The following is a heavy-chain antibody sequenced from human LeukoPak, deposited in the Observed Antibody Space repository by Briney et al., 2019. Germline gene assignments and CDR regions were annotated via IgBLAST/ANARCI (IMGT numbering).Heavy chain of an antibody. Sequence: SETLSLTCAVYGGSFSGYYWSWIRQPPGKGLEWIGEINHSGSTNYNPSLKSRVTISVDTSKNQVSLKLSSVTAADTAVYYCARDLRLGYMDVWGKGTTVTISS. CDR3: ARDLRLGYMDV. CDR2: INHSGST. J-gene: IGHJ6*03. CDR1: GGSFSGYY. V-gene: IGHV4-34*01. D-gene: IGHD5-12*01.